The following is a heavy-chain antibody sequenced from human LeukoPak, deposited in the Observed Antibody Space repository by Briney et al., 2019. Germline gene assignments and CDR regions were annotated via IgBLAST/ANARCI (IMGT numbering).Heavy chain of an antibody. CDR2: ISAYNGNT. J-gene: IGHJ4*02. CDR1: GYTFTSDG. CDR3: ARTVSDYGDDY. V-gene: IGHV1-18*01. D-gene: IGHD4-17*01. Sequence: VASVKVSCKASGYTFTSDGISWVRQAPGQGLEWMGWISAYNGNTNYAQKLQGRVTMTTDTSTSTAYMELRSLRSDDTAVYYCARTVSDYGDDYWGQGTLVTVSS.